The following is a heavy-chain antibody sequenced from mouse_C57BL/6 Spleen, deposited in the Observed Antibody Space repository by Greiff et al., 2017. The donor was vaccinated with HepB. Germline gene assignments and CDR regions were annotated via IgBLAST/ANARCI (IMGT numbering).Heavy chain of an antibody. CDR1: GYTFTSYW. V-gene: IGHV1-61*01. CDR3: ARSPYSAY. Sequence: VQLQQPGAELVRPGSSVKLSCKASGYTFTSYWMDWVKQRPGQGLEWIGNIYPSDSETHYNQKFKDKATLTVDKSSSTAYMQLSSLTSEDSAVYYCARSPYSAYWGQGTLVTVSA. D-gene: IGHD1-1*01. CDR2: IYPSDSET. J-gene: IGHJ3*01.